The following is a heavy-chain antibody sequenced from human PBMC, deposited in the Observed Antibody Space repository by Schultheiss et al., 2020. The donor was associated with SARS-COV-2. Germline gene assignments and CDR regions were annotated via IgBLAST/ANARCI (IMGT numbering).Heavy chain of an antibody. CDR1: GFTFSNYS. CDR2: ISSSSSTI. V-gene: IGHV3-48*02. J-gene: IGHJ6*02. D-gene: IGHD2-15*01. CDR3: ARGSSGGYFYGLDV. Sequence: GGSLRLSCAASGFTFSNYSMHWVRQAPGKGLEWVSYISSSSSTIYYADSVKGRFTISRDNAKNSLYLQMNSLRDEDTAIYYCARGSSGGYFYGLDVWGQGTTVTVSS.